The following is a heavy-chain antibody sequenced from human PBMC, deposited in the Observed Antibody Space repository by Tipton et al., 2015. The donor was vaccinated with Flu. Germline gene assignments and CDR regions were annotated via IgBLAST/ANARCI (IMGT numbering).Heavy chain of an antibody. J-gene: IGHJ5*02. V-gene: IGHV4-61*01. CDR2: IYYSGTT. CDR3: ASGGGIVVENWFDP. CDR1: GYSLRSGYF. D-gene: IGHD3-22*01. Sequence: LRLSCSVSGYSLRSGYFWGWIRQPPGKGLEWIGSIYYSGTTNYNPSLKSRVTMSVDTSKNQFSLKLSSVTAADTAIYYCASGGGIVVENWFDPWGQGTLVTVSS.